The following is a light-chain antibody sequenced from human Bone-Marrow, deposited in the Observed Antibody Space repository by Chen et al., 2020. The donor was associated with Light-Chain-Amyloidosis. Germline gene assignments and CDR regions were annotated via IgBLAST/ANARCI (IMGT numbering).Light chain of an antibody. Sequence: PALTHPAPVSGPPVQSITISCTGTSSDVGGDNHVSWYQQHPDKAPKLMIYEVTNRPSWVPDRFSGSKSDNTASLTISGLQTEDGADYFCSSYTITDTLVFGSGTRVTVL. CDR3: SSYTITDTLV. V-gene: IGLV2-14*01. CDR1: SSDVGGDNH. CDR2: EVT. J-gene: IGLJ1*01.